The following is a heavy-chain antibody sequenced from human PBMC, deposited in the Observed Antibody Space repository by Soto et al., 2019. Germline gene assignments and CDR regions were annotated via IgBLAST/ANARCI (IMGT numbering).Heavy chain of an antibody. J-gene: IGHJ6*03. V-gene: IGHV4-39*01. CDR3: ARLVRVHYYYYYYMDV. CDR1: GGSISSSSYY. CDR2: IYYSGST. Sequence: SETLSLTCTVSGGSISSSSYYWGWIRQPPGKGLEWIGSIYYSGSTYYNPSLRSRVTISVDTSKNQFSLKLSSVTAADTAVYYCARLVRVHYYYYYYMDVWGKGTTVTVSS.